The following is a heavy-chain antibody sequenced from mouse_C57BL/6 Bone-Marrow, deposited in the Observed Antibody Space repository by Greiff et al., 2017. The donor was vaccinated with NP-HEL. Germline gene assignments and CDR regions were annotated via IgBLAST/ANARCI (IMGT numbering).Heavy chain of an antibody. Sequence: EVQVVESGPELVKPGASVKISCKASGYSFTDYNMNWVKQSNGKSLEWIGVINPNYGTTSYNQKFKGKATLTVDQSSSTAYMQLNSLTSEDSAVYDCAPCDYDGYVDYWGQGTTLTVSS. D-gene: IGHD2-4*01. V-gene: IGHV1-39*01. CDR1: GYSFTDYN. CDR3: APCDYDGYVDY. J-gene: IGHJ2*01. CDR2: INPNYGTT.